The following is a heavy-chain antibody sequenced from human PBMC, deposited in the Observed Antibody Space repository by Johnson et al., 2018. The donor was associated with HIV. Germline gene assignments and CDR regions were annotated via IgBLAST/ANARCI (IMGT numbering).Heavy chain of an antibody. D-gene: IGHD2-21*02. V-gene: IGHV3-33*01. CDR1: GFTFNSYG. J-gene: IGHJ3*02. Sequence: VQLVESGGGVVQPGRSLRLSCAASGFTFNSYGMHWVRQAPGKGLEWVALIWYDGSNKYYADSVKGRFTISRENAKNSLYLQMNSLRAGDTAVYYCARGLAYCGGDCSPDAFDIWGQGTMVTVSS. CDR3: ARGLAYCGGDCSPDAFDI. CDR2: IWYDGSNK.